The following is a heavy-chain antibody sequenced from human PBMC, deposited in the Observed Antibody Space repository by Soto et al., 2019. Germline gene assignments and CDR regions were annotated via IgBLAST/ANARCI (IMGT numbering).Heavy chain of an antibody. CDR3: TTDSYMTNIIVRFDY. CDR2: VKSKTDGGKT. J-gene: IGHJ4*01. Sequence: GGALRLSCAASGFIFSNSWINLVRPAPGEALEWVGHVKSKTDGGKTDFAAPVKGRFAISRDDSKNMVYLEMNSLKTEDTAIYYCTTDSYMTNIIVRFDYWGHGTLVTVSS. V-gene: IGHV3-15*07. D-gene: IGHD4-17*01. CDR1: GFIFSNSW.